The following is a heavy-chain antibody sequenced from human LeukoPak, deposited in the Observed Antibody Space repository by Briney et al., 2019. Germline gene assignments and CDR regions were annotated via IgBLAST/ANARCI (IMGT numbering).Heavy chain of an antibody. CDR3: VNNSSDFDAFDI. Sequence: GGSLRLSCAASGFTFRSYAMSWVRQAPGKGLEWVSAISGSGGSTYYADSVKGRFTISRDNSKNTLYLQMNSLRAEDTAVYYCVNNSSDFDAFDIWGQGTMVTVSS. J-gene: IGHJ3*02. CDR2: ISGSGGST. CDR1: GFTFRSYA. V-gene: IGHV3-23*01. D-gene: IGHD6-19*01.